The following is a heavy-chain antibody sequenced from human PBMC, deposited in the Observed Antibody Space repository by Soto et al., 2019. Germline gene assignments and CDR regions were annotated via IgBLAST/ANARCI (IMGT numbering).Heavy chain of an antibody. CDR3: AHRRGGSHQYYFDY. CDR2: IYWDDDK. D-gene: IGHD1-26*01. J-gene: IGHJ4*02. Sequence: QITLKESGPTLVKPTQTLTLTCTFSGFSLSTSGVGVGWIRQPPGKALEWLALIYWDDDKRYSPSLKSRLTITKDTTKNQVVLTMTHMDPVDTATYYCAHRRGGSHQYYFDYWGQGTLVTVSS. CDR1: GFSLSTSGVG. V-gene: IGHV2-5*02.